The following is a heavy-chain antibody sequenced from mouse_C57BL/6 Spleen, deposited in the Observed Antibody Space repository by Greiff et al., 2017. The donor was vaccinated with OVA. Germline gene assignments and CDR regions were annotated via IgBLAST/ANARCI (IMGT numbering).Heavy chain of an antibody. CDR1: GYTFTSYW. CDR2: IDPSDSYT. D-gene: IGHD1-2*01. J-gene: IGHJ2*01. Sequence: VQLQQPGAELVMPGASVKLSCKASGYTFTSYWMHWVKQRPGQGLEWIGEIDPSDSYTNYNQKFKGKSTLTVDKSSSTAYMQLSSLTSEDSAVYYCARSLRRVDYWGQGTTLTVSS. V-gene: IGHV1-69*01. CDR3: ARSLRRVDY.